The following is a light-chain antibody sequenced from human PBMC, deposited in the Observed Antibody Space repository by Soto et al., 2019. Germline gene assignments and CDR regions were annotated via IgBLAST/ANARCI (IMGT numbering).Light chain of an antibody. CDR1: QLISSW. CDR3: QQASSFPLS. J-gene: IGKJ4*01. Sequence: TQITQSPSSVSASVGATVTITCRASQLISSWLAGYQQKPGKAPKLLIYAASNLQSGVPSRFSGSESGTDFTLTNSSLQPEACATYFCQQASSFPLSFGGGTNVEI. V-gene: IGKV1-12*01. CDR2: AAS.